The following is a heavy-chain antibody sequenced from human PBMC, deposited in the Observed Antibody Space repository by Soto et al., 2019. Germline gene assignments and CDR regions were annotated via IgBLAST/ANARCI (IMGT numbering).Heavy chain of an antibody. J-gene: IGHJ5*02. V-gene: IGHV1-18*04. CDR3: ARGGSRSSRYRWPYDWFDP. CDR1: GYTFTSYY. Sequence: VSSVKVPCKASGYTFTSYYMHWVRQAPGQGLEWIGWISVYNGNTNYAQKLQGRVTMTTDTSTSIAYMELRSLRSDDTAVYYCARGGSRSSRYRWPYDWFDPWGHGTLVNVSS. D-gene: IGHD6-13*01. CDR2: ISVYNGNT.